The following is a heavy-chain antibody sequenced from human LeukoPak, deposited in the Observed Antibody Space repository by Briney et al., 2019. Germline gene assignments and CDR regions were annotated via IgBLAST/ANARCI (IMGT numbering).Heavy chain of an antibody. V-gene: IGHV1-8*01. CDR3: ARGRSEQWLVY. D-gene: IGHD6-19*01. Sequence: ASVKVSCKASGYTFTSYDINWVRQATGQGLEWMGWMDPNSGNTGYVQKFQGRVTMTRNTSISTAYMELSSLRSEDTAVYYCARGRSEQWLVYWGQGTLVTVSS. CDR1: GYTFTSYD. J-gene: IGHJ4*02. CDR2: MDPNSGNT.